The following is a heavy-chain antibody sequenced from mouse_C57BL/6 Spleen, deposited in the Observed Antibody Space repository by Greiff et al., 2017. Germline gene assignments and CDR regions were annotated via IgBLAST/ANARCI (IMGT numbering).Heavy chain of an antibody. J-gene: IGHJ4*01. CDR1: GFTFSDYY. CDR2: INFDGSSN. D-gene: IGHD1-1*01. Sequence: EVNLVESEGGLVQPGRSLKLSCTASGFTFSDYYMAWVRQVPEKGLEWVAHINFDGSSNYYLDSLKSGFIIPRDNAKNILYLQMSILQSEDTTTYYCARDRGTTVGFPMDYWGQGTSVTVSS. CDR3: ARDRGTTVGFPMDY. V-gene: IGHV5-16*01.